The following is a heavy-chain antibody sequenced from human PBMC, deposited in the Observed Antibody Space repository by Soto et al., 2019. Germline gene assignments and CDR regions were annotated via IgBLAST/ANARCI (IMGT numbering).Heavy chain of an antibody. CDR3: ARDRSYGKYYYYYYGMDV. CDR1: GGSISSYC. D-gene: IGHD5-18*01. J-gene: IGHJ6*02. CDR2: IYYSGST. Sequence: SETLSLTCTVSGGSISSYCWSWIRQPPGKGLEWIGYIYYSGSTNYNPSLKSRVTISVDTSKNQFSLKLSSVTAADTAVYYCARDRSYGKYYYYYYGMDVWGQGTTVTVSS. V-gene: IGHV4-59*01.